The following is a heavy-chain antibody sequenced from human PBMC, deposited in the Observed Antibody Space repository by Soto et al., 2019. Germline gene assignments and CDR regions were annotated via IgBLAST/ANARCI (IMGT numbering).Heavy chain of an antibody. J-gene: IGHJ4*02. CDR2: MSYDGSNK. Sequence: QVQLVESGGGVVQPGRSLRLSCAASGFTFTSYGMHWVRQAPGKGLEWVAVMSYDGSNKYYADSVKGRFTISRDTSKDTLYLQMNSLRAEDTAVYYCAQQWLDYFDYWGQGTLVTVSS. CDR1: GFTFTSYG. CDR3: AQQWLDYFDY. D-gene: IGHD6-19*01. V-gene: IGHV3-30*03.